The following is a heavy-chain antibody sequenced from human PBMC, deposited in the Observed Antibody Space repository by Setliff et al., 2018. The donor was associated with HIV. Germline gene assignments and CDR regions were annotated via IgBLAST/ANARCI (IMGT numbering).Heavy chain of an antibody. CDR1: RFSFSSYA. D-gene: IGHD3-16*01. J-gene: IGHJ6*03. Sequence: GGSLRLSCAASRFSFSSYAMTWVRQAPGKGLEWVSAISGSGDRTYYAASVKGQFTISRHNSKNTLYLQMNGLRGEDTAIYYCAKDRTFGGGHYYYMDVWGKGTTVTVSS. V-gene: IGHV3-23*01. CDR3: AKDRTFGGGHYYYMDV. CDR2: ISGSGDRT.